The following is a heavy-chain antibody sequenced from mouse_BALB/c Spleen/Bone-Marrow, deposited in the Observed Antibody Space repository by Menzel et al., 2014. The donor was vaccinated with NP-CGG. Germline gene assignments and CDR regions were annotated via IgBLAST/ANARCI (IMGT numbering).Heavy chain of an antibody. J-gene: IGHJ2*01. CDR1: GYTFTSYW. D-gene: IGHD1-2*01. V-gene: IGHV1-7*01. Sequence: QVQLQQSGAELAKPGASVKMSCKASGYTFTSYWMHWVKQRPGQGLEWLGYINPNTGYTEYNQKFKDKATLTADKSSSTAYMQLSSLTSEDSAVYYCARAPLLRLRNYFDYWGQGTTLTVSS. CDR3: ARAPLLRLRNYFDY. CDR2: INPNTGYT.